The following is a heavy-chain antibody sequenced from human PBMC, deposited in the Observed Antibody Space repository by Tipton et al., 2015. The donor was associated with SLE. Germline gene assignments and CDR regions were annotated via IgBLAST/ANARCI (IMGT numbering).Heavy chain of an antibody. CDR2: MYYSGST. V-gene: IGHV4-34*01. CDR3: ARHERWPHFDY. J-gene: IGHJ4*02. CDR1: GGSFSGYS. D-gene: IGHD6-19*01. Sequence: TLSLTCAVYGGSFSGYSWSWIRQPPGKGLEWIGSMYYSGSTYYNPSLKSRVTISIDTSKNQFSLKLSSMTAADTAVYYCARHERWPHFDYWGQGTLVTVSS.